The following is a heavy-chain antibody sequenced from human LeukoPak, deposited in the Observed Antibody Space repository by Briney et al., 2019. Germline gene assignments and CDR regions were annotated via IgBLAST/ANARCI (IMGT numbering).Heavy chain of an antibody. CDR2: IIPIFGTA. V-gene: IGHV1-69*13. J-gene: IGHJ4*02. CDR1: GYTFTSYG. Sequence: SVKVSCKASGYTFTSYGISWLRQAPGQGLEWMGGIIPIFGTANYAQKFQGRVTITADESTSTAYMELSSLRSEDTAVYYCASTRHCSSTSCRPDTNDYWGQGTLVTVSS. CDR3: ASTRHCSSTSCRPDTNDY. D-gene: IGHD2-2*01.